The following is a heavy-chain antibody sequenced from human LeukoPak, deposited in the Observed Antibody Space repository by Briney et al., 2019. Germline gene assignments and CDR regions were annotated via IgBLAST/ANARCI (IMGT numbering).Heavy chain of an antibody. Sequence: GGSLRLSCAASGFTFSSYSMNWVRQAPGKGLEWVSSISSISSYIYYADSVKGRFTISRDNAKNSLYLQMNSLRAEDTAVYYCARDLYGTYGMDVWGQGTTVTVSS. D-gene: IGHD3-16*01. J-gene: IGHJ6*02. CDR1: GFTFSSYS. V-gene: IGHV3-21*01. CDR3: ARDLYGTYGMDV. CDR2: ISSISSYI.